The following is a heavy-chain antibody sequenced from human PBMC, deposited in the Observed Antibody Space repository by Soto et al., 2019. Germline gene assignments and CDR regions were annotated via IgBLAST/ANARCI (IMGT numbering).Heavy chain of an antibody. V-gene: IGHV3-23*01. D-gene: IGHD3-3*01. J-gene: IGHJ4*02. CDR1: GFTFSSYA. Sequence: PGGSLRLSCAASGFTFSSYAMSWVRQAPGKGLECVSTISGSGGTTYYADSVKGRFTISRDNSKNTLYLQMNSLRAEDTVVYYCAKVRSTKIFDVVSLFDYWGQGTMVTVYS. CDR3: AKVRSTKIFDVVSLFDY. CDR2: ISGSGGTT.